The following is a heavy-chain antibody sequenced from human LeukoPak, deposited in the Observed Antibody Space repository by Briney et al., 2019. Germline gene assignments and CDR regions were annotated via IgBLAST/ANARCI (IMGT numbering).Heavy chain of an antibody. CDR2: INHSGST. V-gene: IGHV4-34*01. CDR1: GGSFSGYY. J-gene: IGHJ1*01. D-gene: IGHD2-8*01. CDR3: AGLGVMVLVYQSES. Sequence: PSETLSLTCAVYGGSFSGYYWSWIRQPPGKGLEWIGEINHSGSTNYNPSLKSRVTLSVDTSKNQFSLKLTSVTAADSAVYYCAGLGVMVLVYQSESWGQGTPVTVSS.